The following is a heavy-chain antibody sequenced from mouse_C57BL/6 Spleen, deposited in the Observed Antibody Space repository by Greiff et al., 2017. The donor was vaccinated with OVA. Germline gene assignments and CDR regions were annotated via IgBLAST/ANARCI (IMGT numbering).Heavy chain of an antibody. Sequence: QVQLQQSGAELVKPGASVKISCKASGYAFSSYWINWVKQRPGKGLEWIGQIYPGDGDTNYNGKFKGKATLTADKSSSTAYMQLSSLTSEDSAVYFCARSSYYYGSSHWYFDVWGTGTTVTVSS. CDR3: ARSSYYYGSSHWYFDV. D-gene: IGHD1-1*01. V-gene: IGHV1-80*01. J-gene: IGHJ1*03. CDR1: GYAFSSYW. CDR2: IYPGDGDT.